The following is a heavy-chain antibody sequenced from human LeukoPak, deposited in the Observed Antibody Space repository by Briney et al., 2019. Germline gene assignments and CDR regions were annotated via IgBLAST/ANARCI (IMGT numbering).Heavy chain of an antibody. J-gene: IGHJ6*02. V-gene: IGHV3-30*04. D-gene: IGHD3-16*01. CDR3: ARGGGLDV. CDR1: GFTFSNYA. CDR2: ISYDGSNK. Sequence: GGSLRLSCAASGFTFSNYAMHWVRQAPGKGPEWVALISYDGSNKFYADSVKGRFTISRDNAKNSLYLQMSNLRAEDTAVYFCARGGGLDVWGQGATVTVSS.